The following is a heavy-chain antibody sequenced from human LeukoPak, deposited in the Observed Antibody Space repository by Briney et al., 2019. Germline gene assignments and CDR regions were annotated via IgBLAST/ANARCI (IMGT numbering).Heavy chain of an antibody. V-gene: IGHV1-69*05. CDR1: GGTFGSYA. Sequence: SVKVSCKXSGGTFGSYAISWVRQAPGQGLEWMGRIIPIFGTANYAQKFQGRVTITTDESTSTAYMELSSLRSEDTAVYYCARESLPAAINYYYYMDVWGKGTTVTVSS. J-gene: IGHJ6*03. CDR3: ARESLPAAINYYYYMDV. CDR2: IIPIFGTA. D-gene: IGHD2-2*01.